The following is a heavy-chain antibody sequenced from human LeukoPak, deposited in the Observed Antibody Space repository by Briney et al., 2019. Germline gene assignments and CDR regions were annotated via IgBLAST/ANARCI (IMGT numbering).Heavy chain of an antibody. CDR1: GDSVSINSVT. CDR2: TYYRSTWYN. J-gene: IGHJ5*02. Sequence: SQTLSLTCAISGDSVSINSVTWNWIRQAPSRGLEWLGRTYYRSTWYNDYAVSVRGRITVNPDTSKNQFSLHLNSVTPEDTAVYYCARRLTQYDCFDPWGQGILVTVSS. V-gene: IGHV6-1*01. CDR3: ARRLTQYDCFDP. D-gene: IGHD2-2*01.